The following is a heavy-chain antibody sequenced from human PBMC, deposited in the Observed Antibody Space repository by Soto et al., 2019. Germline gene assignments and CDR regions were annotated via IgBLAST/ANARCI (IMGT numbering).Heavy chain of an antibody. CDR1: EFTFSDHA. V-gene: IGHV3-30-3*01. CDR2: LSFDGSHS. D-gene: IGHD2-15*01. Sequence: QVQLVESGGGVVQPGRSLRLSCAASEFTFSDHAMHWVRQAPGKGLEWVALLSFDGSHSYYADSLRGRFTISRDNSMNTLFLQINSLRAEDTAAYYCARDPGKGYYSGGYCYAPDLWGQGTLVTVSS. CDR3: ARDPGKGYYSGGYCYAPDL. J-gene: IGHJ5*02.